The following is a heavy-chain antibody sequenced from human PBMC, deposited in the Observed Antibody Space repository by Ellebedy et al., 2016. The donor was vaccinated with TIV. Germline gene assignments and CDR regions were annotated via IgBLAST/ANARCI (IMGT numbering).Heavy chain of an antibody. CDR2: IIPIFGTA. J-gene: IGHJ4*02. V-gene: IGHV1-69*13. CDR1: GGTFSSYA. CDR3: ARESDIVVVPAAVRFDY. D-gene: IGHD2-2*01. Sequence: AASVKVSCKASGGTFSSYAISWARQAPGQGLEWMGGIIPIFGTANYAQKFQGRVTITADESTSTAYMELSSLRSEDTAVYYCARESDIVVVPAAVRFDYWGQGTLVTVSS.